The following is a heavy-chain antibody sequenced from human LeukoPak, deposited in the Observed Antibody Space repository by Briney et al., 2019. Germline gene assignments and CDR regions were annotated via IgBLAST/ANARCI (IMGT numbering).Heavy chain of an antibody. CDR1: GGSVSSGTYY. CDR2: IFLGGNT. D-gene: IGHD5-24*01. V-gene: IGHV4-61*02. Sequence: SETLSLTCTVSGGSVSSGTYYWSWMRQPAGKGLEWIGRIFLGGNTYFNPSLKSRVAISVDSSKNQFSLTLSSVTAADTAVYYCAGNRDAYFLNAFDIWGQGTMVTVSS. J-gene: IGHJ3*02. CDR3: AGNRDAYFLNAFDI.